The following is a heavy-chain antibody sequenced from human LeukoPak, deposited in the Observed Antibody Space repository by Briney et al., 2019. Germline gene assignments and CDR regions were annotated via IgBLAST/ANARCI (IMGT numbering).Heavy chain of an antibody. Sequence: GGSLRLSCVVSGFTFKNYIMSWVRQAPGKGLEWVSGISGSGTSPYYADSVRGRFTISRDNSKNTLYLQMNSLRGEDTAIYYCAKDVGGTNFHYMDVWGKGTTVIVSS. CDR3: AKDVGGTNFHYMDV. CDR1: GFTFKNYI. J-gene: IGHJ6*03. V-gene: IGHV3-23*01. D-gene: IGHD1-26*01. CDR2: ISGSGTSP.